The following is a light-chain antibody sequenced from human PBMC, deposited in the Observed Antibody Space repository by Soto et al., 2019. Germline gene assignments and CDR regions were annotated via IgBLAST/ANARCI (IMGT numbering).Light chain of an antibody. CDR1: SSDVGGYNY. CDR3: SSYTTSTTGV. V-gene: IGLV2-14*01. J-gene: IGLJ1*01. CDR2: EVS. Sequence: QSGLTQPASVSGSPGQSITISCTGTSSDVGGYNYVSWYQQHPGKAPKLMIYEVSNRPSGVSNRFSGSKSGNTASLTISGLQAEDEADYYCSSYTTSTTGVFGPGTHVTVL.